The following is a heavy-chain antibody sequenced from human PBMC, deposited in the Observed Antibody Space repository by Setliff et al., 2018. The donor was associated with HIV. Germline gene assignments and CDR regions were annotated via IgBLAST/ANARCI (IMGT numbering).Heavy chain of an antibody. CDR1: GYTFTGYY. V-gene: IGHV1-2*06. J-gene: IGHJ3*02. Sequence: ASVMVSCKASGYTFTGYYMHWVRQTPGQGLEWMGRINPNSGGTNYPQKFQGRVTMTRDTSISTVYMELSRLRSDDTAVYYCARGTRVGANDAFDIWGQGTMVTVSS. CDR3: ARGTRVGANDAFDI. CDR2: INPNSGGT. D-gene: IGHD1-26*01.